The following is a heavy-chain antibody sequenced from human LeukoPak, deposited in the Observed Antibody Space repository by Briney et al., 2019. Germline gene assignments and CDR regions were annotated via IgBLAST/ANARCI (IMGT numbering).Heavy chain of an antibody. CDR1: GGSISSRSYY. J-gene: IGHJ4*02. D-gene: IGHD1-26*01. CDR2: IYYTGSP. CDR3: ARSGSGSYYGDHFDY. Sequence: SETLSLTCTVSGGSISSRSYYWGWIRQPPGKGLEWIGYIYYTGSPYYNSSLKSRVTISVDTSKNQFSLKLSSVTAADTAVYYCARSGSGSYYGDHFDYWGQGTLVTVSS. V-gene: IGHV4-39*01.